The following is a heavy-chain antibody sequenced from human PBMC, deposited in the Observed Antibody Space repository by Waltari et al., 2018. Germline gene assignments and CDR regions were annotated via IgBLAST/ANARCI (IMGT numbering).Heavy chain of an antibody. CDR3: AREDSSGWKFDY. CDR1: GFTFSSYW. J-gene: IGHJ4*02. CDR2: IKQDGSEK. Sequence: EVQLVESGGGLVQPGGSLRLSCAASGFTFSSYWKTWVRQAPGKGLEWVANIKQDGSEKYYVDSVKGRFTISRDNAKNSLYLQMNSLRAEDTAVYYCAREDSSGWKFDYWGQGTLVTVSS. V-gene: IGHV3-7*03. D-gene: IGHD6-19*01.